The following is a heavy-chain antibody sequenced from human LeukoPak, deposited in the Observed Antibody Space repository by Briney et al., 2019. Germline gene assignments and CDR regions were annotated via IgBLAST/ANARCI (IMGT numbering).Heavy chain of an antibody. J-gene: IGHJ4*01. CDR2: TYYRSKWFT. Sequence: SQALSLTRAISGDSVSNNSATWNWIRQSPSRGLEWLGRTYYRSKWFTDYAVSVKSRITINSDTSKNQFSLQLNSVAPEDTAVYYCARQRGRMIDYWGHGTQVTVSS. CDR1: GDSVSNNSAT. D-gene: IGHD2-15*01. V-gene: IGHV6-1*01. CDR3: ARQRGRMIDY.